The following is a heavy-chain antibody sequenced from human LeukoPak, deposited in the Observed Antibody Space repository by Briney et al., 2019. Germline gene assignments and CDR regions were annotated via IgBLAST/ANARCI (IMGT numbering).Heavy chain of an antibody. J-gene: IGHJ5*02. CDR1: GYTFTSYD. Sequence: SVKVSCKASGYTFTSYDINWVRQATGQGLEWMGWMNPNSGNTGYAQKFQGRVTMTRNTSISTAYMELSSLRSEDTAVYYCARRRGIAAAGGSNWFDPWGQGTLVTVSS. V-gene: IGHV1-8*01. D-gene: IGHD6-13*01. CDR3: ARRRGIAAAGGSNWFDP. CDR2: MNPNSGNT.